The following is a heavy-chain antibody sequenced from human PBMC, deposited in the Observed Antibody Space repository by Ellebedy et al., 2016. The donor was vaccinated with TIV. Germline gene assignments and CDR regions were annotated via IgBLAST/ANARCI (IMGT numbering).Heavy chain of an antibody. CDR3: ARDCSSTSCYMEDYYGMDV. D-gene: IGHD2-2*02. CDR1: GYTFTSYA. CDR2: INAGTGNT. Sequence: AASVKVSCKASGYTFTSYAMHWVRQAPGQRLEWMGWINAGTGNTKYSQKFQGRVTMTTDTSTSTAYMELRSLRSDDTAVYYCARDCSSTSCYMEDYYGMDVWGQGTTVTVSS. J-gene: IGHJ6*02. V-gene: IGHV1-3*01.